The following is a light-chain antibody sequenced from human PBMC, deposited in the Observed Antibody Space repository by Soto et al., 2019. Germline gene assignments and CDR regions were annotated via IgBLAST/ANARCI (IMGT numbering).Light chain of an antibody. Sequence: EIVLTQSPGTLSLSPGGGATLSCRASQTVSNNYLAWYQHKPGQAPRPLIYGASSRATGIPDRFSGSGSGTDFTLTISRLEPEDSAVYYCQQYGSTWTFGQGTKVDIK. CDR3: QQYGSTWT. CDR1: QTVSNNY. CDR2: GAS. V-gene: IGKV3-20*01. J-gene: IGKJ1*01.